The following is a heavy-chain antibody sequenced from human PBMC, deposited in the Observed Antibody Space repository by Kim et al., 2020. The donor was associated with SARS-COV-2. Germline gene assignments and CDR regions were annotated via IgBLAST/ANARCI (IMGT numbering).Heavy chain of an antibody. D-gene: IGHD1-26*01. CDR2: ISAYNGNT. V-gene: IGHV1-18*01. Sequence: ASVKVSCKASGYTFTSYGISWVRQAPGQGLEWMGWISAYNGNTNYAQKLQGRVTMTTDTSTSTAYMELRSLRSDDTAVYYCARTLLVGATTASYYGMDVWGQGTTVTVSS. CDR3: ARTLLVGATTASYYGMDV. J-gene: IGHJ6*02. CDR1: GYTFTSYG.